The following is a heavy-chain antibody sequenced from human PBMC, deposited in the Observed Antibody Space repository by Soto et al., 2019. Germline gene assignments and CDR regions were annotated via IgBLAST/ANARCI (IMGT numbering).Heavy chain of an antibody. Sequence: SGPTLVNPTQTLTLTCTFSGFSLSTSGVGVGWIRQPPGKALECLALIYWNDDKRYSPSLKSRLTITKDTSKNQVVLTMPNVDPVDTATYYCAHRQRHSQNSKYYGSGAPFDYWGQGTLVTVSS. D-gene: IGHD3-10*01. CDR1: GFSLSTSGVG. CDR2: IYWNDDK. J-gene: IGHJ4*02. V-gene: IGHV2-5*01. CDR3: AHRQRHSQNSKYYGSGAPFDY.